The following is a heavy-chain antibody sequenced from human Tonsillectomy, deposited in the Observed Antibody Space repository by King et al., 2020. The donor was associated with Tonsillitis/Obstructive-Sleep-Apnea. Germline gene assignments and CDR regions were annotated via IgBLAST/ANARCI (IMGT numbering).Heavy chain of an antibody. Sequence: QLQESGPGLGKPSETLSLTCTVSGGSISTYYWSWIRQPPGKGLEWIEYIYYIGSTNYNPSLKSRVTISVDTSKNQFSLKLSSVTAADAAVYYCARGSTGSYYYMDVWGKGTTVTVSS. J-gene: IGHJ6*03. D-gene: IGHD4-17*01. CDR3: ARGSTGSYYYMDV. V-gene: IGHV4-59*01. CDR1: GGSISTYY. CDR2: IYYIGST.